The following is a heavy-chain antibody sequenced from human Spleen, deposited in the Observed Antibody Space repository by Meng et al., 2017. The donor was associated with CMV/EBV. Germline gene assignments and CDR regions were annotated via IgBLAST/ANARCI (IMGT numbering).Heavy chain of an antibody. CDR1: GFTFTYYT. Sequence: ESLKISCAASGFTFTYYTMNWVRQAPGKGLEWIGEINHRGSTNYNPSLKSRVTISVDTSKIQFSLKLSSVTAADTAVYYCARVSTGAGYDAFDIWGQGTMVTVSS. CDR2: INHRGST. CDR3: ARVSTGAGYDAFDI. D-gene: IGHD5-12*01. V-gene: IGHV4-34*01. J-gene: IGHJ3*02.